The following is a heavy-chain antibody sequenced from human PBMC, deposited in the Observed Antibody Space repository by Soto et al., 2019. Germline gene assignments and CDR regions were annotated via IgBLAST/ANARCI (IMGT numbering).Heavy chain of an antibody. CDR2: INWDGYSI. V-gene: IGHV3-9*01. Sequence: GGSLRLSCVASGFNFDDHVMHWVRQVPGKGLEWVGHINWDGYSIGYGDSVRGRFTISRDNAKNTLYLQMNSLRREDTALYYCARSWSGSTSGRVDVWGQGTTVTVSS. CDR3: ARSWSGSTSGRVDV. D-gene: IGHD3-3*01. J-gene: IGHJ6*02. CDR1: GFNFDDHV.